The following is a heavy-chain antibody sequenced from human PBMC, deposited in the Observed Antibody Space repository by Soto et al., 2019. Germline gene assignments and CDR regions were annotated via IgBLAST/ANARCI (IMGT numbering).Heavy chain of an antibody. CDR1: GLTFSTYA. Sequence: EVQLLGSGGGLVQPGGSLRLSCAASGLTFSTYAMSWVRQAPGKGLEWVSSISGNGANTYYTDSVKGRFIISRDNSKTTLFLQMNSLSAEDTALYYCAKGRRNYYGSGGGYYKAGGDYWGQGTLVTVSS. D-gene: IGHD3-10*01. CDR2: ISGNGANT. V-gene: IGHV3-23*01. CDR3: AKGRRNYYGSGGGYYKAGGDY. J-gene: IGHJ4*02.